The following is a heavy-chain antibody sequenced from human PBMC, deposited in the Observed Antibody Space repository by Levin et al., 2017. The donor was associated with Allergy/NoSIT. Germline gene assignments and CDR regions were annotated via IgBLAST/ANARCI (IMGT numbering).Heavy chain of an antibody. CDR3: ARESDPAALVVFFDY. CDR1: GYTFTGYY. CDR2: INPNSGGT. V-gene: IGHV1-2*02. Sequence: PGESLKISCKASGYTFTGYYMHWVRQAPGQGLEWMGWINPNSGGTNYAQKFQGRVTMTRDTSISTAYMELSRLRSDDTAVYYCARESDPAALVVFFDYWGQGTLVTVSS. D-gene: IGHD2-2*01. J-gene: IGHJ4*02.